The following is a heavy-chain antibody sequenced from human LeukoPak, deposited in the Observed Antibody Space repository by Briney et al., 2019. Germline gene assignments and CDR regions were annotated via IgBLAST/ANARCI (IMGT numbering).Heavy chain of an antibody. V-gene: IGHV4-34*01. Sequence: SETLSLTCGAYGGSFSGYYWSWIRQPPGKGLEWIGEINHSGSTNYNPSLKSRVIISVDTSKNQFSLKLSSVTAADTAVYYCARGGWNKFDYWGQGTLVTVSS. CDR3: ARGGWNKFDY. CDR2: INHSGST. D-gene: IGHD1-1*01. CDR1: GGSFSGYY. J-gene: IGHJ4*02.